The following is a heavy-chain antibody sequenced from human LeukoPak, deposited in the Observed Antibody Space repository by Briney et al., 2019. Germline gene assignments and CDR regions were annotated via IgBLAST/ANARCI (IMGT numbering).Heavy chain of an antibody. CDR1: GYSFTRLH. J-gene: IGHJ4*02. CDR2: IDPNSGET. V-gene: IGHV1-2*02. D-gene: IGHD3-10*01. Sequence: ASVKVSCKASGYSFTRLHVHWVGQAPGQGGEGVGWIDPNSGETKFAHRGRVTMTRDTSIRTAYMDLSRLRSDDTAVYYCARVSRFQRNIPSVGSELGFWGQGTLVSVSS. CDR3: ARVSRFQRNIPSVGSELGF.